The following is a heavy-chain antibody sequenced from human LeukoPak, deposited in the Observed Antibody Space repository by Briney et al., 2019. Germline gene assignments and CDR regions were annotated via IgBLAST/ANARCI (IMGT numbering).Heavy chain of an antibody. Sequence: GGSLRLSCAASGFTFSSYSMNWVRQAPGKGLEWVSSISSSSSYIYYADSVKGRFTISRGNAKNSLYLQMNSLRAEDTAVYYCARRTYCSSTSCPVRAFDIWGQGTMVTVSS. CDR1: GFTFSSYS. CDR2: ISSSSSYI. V-gene: IGHV3-21*01. CDR3: ARRTYCSSTSCPVRAFDI. J-gene: IGHJ3*02. D-gene: IGHD2-2*01.